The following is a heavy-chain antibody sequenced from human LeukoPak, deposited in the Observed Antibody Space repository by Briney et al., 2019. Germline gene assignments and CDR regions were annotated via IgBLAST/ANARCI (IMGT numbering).Heavy chain of an antibody. CDR2: IFYSTST. D-gene: IGHD4-17*01. CDR1: GGSINSGSAH. J-gene: IGHJ6*02. CDR3: AGHDGDYRPLYGVAV. V-gene: IGHV4-39*01. Sequence: PSETLSLACTVSGGSINSGSAHWGWIRQPPGEGLEWIASIFYSTSTQYNPSLKSRVTMSIDTSKNKFSLNLRSVTAADTAVYYCAGHDGDYRPLYGVAVWGQATTVTVSS.